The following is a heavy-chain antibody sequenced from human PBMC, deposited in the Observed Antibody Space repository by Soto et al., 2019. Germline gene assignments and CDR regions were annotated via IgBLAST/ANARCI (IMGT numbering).Heavy chain of an antibody. D-gene: IGHD3-10*01. CDR3: PRSTPGNPFDI. Sequence: GGSLRLSCAASGFTFSTYTMNWVRQAPGKGLEWVSSISAGSRSIYYTDSLKGRSTVSRDNSKNSLYLQINSLKADYLTVWRPPRSTPGNPFDIWGQGTMVTVSS. CDR1: GFTFSTYT. J-gene: IGHJ3*02. V-gene: IGHV3-21*06. CDR2: ISAGSRSI.